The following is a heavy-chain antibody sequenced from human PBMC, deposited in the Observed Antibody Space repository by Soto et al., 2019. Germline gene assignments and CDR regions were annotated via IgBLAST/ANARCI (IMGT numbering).Heavy chain of an antibody. Sequence: GGSLRLSCSASGFTFSSYAMHWVRQAPGKGLEYVSAISSNGGSTYYADSVKGRFTISRDNSKNTLYLQMSSLRAEDTAVYYCVKDAMTTVMYYYYGMDVWGQGTTVTVSS. J-gene: IGHJ6*02. CDR2: ISSNGGST. CDR3: VKDAMTTVMYYYYGMDV. CDR1: GFTFSSYA. D-gene: IGHD4-17*01. V-gene: IGHV3-64D*06.